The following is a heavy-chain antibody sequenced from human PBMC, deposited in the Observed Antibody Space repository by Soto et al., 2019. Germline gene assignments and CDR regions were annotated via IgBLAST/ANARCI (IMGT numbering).Heavy chain of an antibody. Sequence: ASVKVSCKASGYTFTSYGISWVRQAPGQGLEWMGWISAYNGNTNYAQKLHGRVTMTTDTSTSTAYMELRSLRSDDTAVYYCARDRRNYYDSSGKRTDYWGQGTLVTVSS. CDR2: ISAYNGNT. D-gene: IGHD3-22*01. CDR3: ARDRRNYYDSSGKRTDY. J-gene: IGHJ4*02. CDR1: GYTFTSYG. V-gene: IGHV1-18*01.